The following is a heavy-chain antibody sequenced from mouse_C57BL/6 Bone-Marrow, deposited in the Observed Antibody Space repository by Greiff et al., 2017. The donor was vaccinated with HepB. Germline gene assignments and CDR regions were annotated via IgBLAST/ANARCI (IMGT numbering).Heavy chain of an antibody. CDR2: ISNGGGST. CDR3: ARLTTVVGGAMDY. D-gene: IGHD1-1*01. Sequence: EVNVVESGGGLVQPGGSLKLSCAASGFTFSDYYMYWVRQTPEKRLEWVAYISNGGGSTYYPDTVKGRFTISRDNAKNTLYLQMSRLKSEDTAMYYCARLTTVVGGAMDYWGQGTSVTVSS. V-gene: IGHV5-12*01. CDR1: GFTFSDYY. J-gene: IGHJ4*01.